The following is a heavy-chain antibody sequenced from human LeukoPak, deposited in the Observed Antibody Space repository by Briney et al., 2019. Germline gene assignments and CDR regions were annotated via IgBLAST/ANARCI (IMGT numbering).Heavy chain of an antibody. CDR3: ARGVIVNGNRRPLLIYYFDY. Sequence: ASVKVSCKASGYTFTSYEINWVRQATGQGLEWMGWMNPNSGNTGYAQKFQGRVTMTRNTSISTAYMELSSLRSEDTAVYYCARGVIVNGNRRPLLIYYFDYWGQGTLVTVSS. CDR1: GYTFTSYE. V-gene: IGHV1-8*01. J-gene: IGHJ4*02. D-gene: IGHD2/OR15-2a*01. CDR2: MNPNSGNT.